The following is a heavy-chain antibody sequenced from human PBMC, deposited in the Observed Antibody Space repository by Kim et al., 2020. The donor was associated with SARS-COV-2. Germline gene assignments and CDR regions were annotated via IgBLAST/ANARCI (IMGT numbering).Heavy chain of an antibody. V-gene: IGHV3-23*01. CDR1: GFTFSSYA. CDR2: ISGSGGST. J-gene: IGHJ4*02. CDR3: ANSVLSGSYFDY. D-gene: IGHD1-26*01. Sequence: GGSLRLSCAASGFTFSSYAMSWVRQAPGKGLEWVSAISGSGGSTYYADSVKGRFTISRDNSKNTLYLQMNSLRAEDTAVYYCANSVLSGSYFDYWGRGTLVTVSS.